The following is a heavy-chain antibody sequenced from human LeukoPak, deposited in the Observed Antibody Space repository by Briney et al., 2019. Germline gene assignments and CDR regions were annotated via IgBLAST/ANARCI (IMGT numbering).Heavy chain of an antibody. CDR2: ISSSSSYI. CDR3: ARDFCSGGSCYSDYYYYMDV. V-gene: IGHV3-21*01. Sequence: GGSLRLSCAASGFTFSSYAMHWVRQAPGKGLEWVSSISSSSSYIYYADSVKGRFTISRDNAKNSLYLQMNSLRAEDTAVYYCARDFCSGGSCYSDYYYYMDVWGKGTTVTVSS. CDR1: GFTFSSYA. J-gene: IGHJ6*03. D-gene: IGHD2-15*01.